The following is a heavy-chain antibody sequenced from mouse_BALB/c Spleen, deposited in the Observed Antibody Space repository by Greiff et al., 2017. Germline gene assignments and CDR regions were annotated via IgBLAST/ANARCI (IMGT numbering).Heavy chain of an antibody. CDR2: INPSSGYT. Sequence: VQLQQSGAELARPGASVKMSCKASGYTFTSYTMHWVKQRPGQGLEWIGYINPSSGYTNYNQKFKDKATLTADKSSSTAYMQLSSLTSEDSAVYYCASEYYYGSSRYYYAMDYWGQGTSVTVSS. CDR3: ASEYYYGSSRYYYAMDY. D-gene: IGHD1-1*01. V-gene: IGHV1-4*01. CDR1: GYTFTSYT. J-gene: IGHJ4*01.